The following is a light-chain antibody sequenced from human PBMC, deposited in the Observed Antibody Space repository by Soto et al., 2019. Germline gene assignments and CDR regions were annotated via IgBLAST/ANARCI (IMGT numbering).Light chain of an antibody. Sequence: QSVLTQPASVSGSPGQSITISCTGTSSGVGGYNYVSWYQQHPGKAPKLMIYDVRNRPSGVSNRFSGSKSVNTASLTISGLQAEDEADYYCSSYTTISTYVFGTGTKVTVL. CDR2: DVR. CDR1: SSGVGGYNY. CDR3: SSYTTISTYV. J-gene: IGLJ1*01. V-gene: IGLV2-14*01.